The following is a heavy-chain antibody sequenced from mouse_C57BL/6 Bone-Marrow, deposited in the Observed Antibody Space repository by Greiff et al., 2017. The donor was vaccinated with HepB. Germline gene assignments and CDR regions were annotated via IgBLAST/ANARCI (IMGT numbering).Heavy chain of an antibody. CDR3: ARRDSEYFDV. CDR2: IWSGGST. Sequence: VQLVESGPGLVQPSQSLSITCTVSGFSLTSYGVHWVRQSPGKGLEWLGVIWSGGSTDYNAAFISRLSISKDNSKSQVFFKMNSLQADDTAIYYCARRDSEYFDVWGTGTTVTVSS. J-gene: IGHJ1*03. CDR1: GFSLTSYG. V-gene: IGHV2-2*01.